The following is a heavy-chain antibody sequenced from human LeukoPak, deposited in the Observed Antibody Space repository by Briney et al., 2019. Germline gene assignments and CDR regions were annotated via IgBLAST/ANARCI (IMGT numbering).Heavy chain of an antibody. J-gene: IGHJ6*04. CDR2: ISGSGGST. Sequence: GGSLRLSCAASGFTFSSYGMSWVRQAPGKGLECVSSISGSGGSTNHADSVRGRFTISRDNSKNTLYLQMNSLRAEDTAVYYCARRIPIAAAGADVWGKGTTVTVSS. CDR1: GFTFSSYG. V-gene: IGHV3-23*01. CDR3: ARRIPIAAAGADV. D-gene: IGHD6-13*01.